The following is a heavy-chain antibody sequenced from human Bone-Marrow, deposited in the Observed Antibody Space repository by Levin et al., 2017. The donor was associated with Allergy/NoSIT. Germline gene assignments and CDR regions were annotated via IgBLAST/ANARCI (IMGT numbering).Heavy chain of an antibody. J-gene: IGHJ4*02. D-gene: IGHD5-12*01. V-gene: IGHV3-21*01. CDR2: ISSSSSYI. CDR3: ARDLVATMMGDDY. Sequence: GGSLRLSCAASGFTFSSYSMNWVRQAPGKGLEWVSSISSSSSYIYYADSVKGRFTISRDNAKNSLYLQMNSLRAEDTAVYYCARDLVATMMGDDYWGQGTLVTVSS. CDR1: GFTFSSYS.